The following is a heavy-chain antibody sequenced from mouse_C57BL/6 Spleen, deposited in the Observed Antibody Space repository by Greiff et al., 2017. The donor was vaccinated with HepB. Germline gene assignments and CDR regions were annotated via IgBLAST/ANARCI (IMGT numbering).Heavy chain of an antibody. V-gene: IGHV3-6*01. CDR2: ISYDGSN. Sequence: EVKLLESGPGLVKPSQSLSLTCSVTGYSITSGYYWNWIRQFPGNKLEWMGYISYDGSNNYNPSLKNRISITRDTSKNQFFLKLNSVTTEDTATYYCARGYYGYDGNWYFDVWGTGTTVTVSS. CDR3: ARGYYGYDGNWYFDV. D-gene: IGHD2-2*01. J-gene: IGHJ1*03. CDR1: GYSITSGYY.